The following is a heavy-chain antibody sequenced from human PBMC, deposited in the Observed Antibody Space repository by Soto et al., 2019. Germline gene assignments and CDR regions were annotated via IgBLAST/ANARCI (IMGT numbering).Heavy chain of an antibody. V-gene: IGHV3-23*01. D-gene: IGHD3-9*01. CDR3: ARDADYPDGTGYYRAWWYYPIDV. J-gene: IGHJ6*02. CDR2: ISSSGDST. CDR1: GFTFNNYA. Sequence: EVQLLESGGALVQSGGSLRLSCAASGFTFNNYAMGWVRQAPGKGLQWVSSISSSGDSTYYRDSVKGRFTISRDNSKNTLYVQMTSLRVEDTAVYSCARDADYPDGTGYYRAWWYYPIDVWGQGTTVTVSS.